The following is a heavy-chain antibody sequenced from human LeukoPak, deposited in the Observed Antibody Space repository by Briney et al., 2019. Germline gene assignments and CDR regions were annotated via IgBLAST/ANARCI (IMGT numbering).Heavy chain of an antibody. Sequence: PSETLSLTCAVYGGSFSSSSYYWGWIRQPPGKGLEWIGSIYYSGSAYYNPSLKSRVTISVDTSKNQFSLKLSSVTAADTAVYSCARRRSTGTRSSFEYWGQGTLVTVSS. CDR1: GGSFSSSSYY. D-gene: IGHD1-7*01. J-gene: IGHJ4*02. CDR3: ARRRSTGTRSSFEY. CDR2: IYYSGSA. V-gene: IGHV4-39*01.